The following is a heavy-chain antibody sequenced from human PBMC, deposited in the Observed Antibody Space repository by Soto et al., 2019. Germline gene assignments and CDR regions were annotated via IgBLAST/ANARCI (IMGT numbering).Heavy chain of an antibody. CDR3: AKGEPYYYDSSGYYAYFQH. J-gene: IGHJ1*01. V-gene: IGHV3-30*18. CDR1: GFTFSIYG. Sequence: QVQLVESGGGVVQPGRSLRLSCAASGFTFSIYGMHWVRQAPGKGLEWVAVISYDGSNEYYADSVKGRFTISRDNSXXXLXXQMNSLRAEDTAVYYCAKGEPYYYDSSGYYAYFQHWGQGTLVTVSS. CDR2: ISYDGSNE. D-gene: IGHD3-22*01.